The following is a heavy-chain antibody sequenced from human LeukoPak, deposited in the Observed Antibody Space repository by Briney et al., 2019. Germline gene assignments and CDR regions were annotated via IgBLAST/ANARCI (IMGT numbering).Heavy chain of an antibody. V-gene: IGHV3-74*01. CDR1: GFTFSKYW. J-gene: IGHJ6*04. CDR2: INSDGSST. D-gene: IGHD2-2*01. CDR3: AATYLYAMDV. Sequence: GGSLRLSCAASGFTFSKYWMHWVRQAPGKGLVWISRINSDGSSTSYADSVKGRVTISRDNAKNTLYLQLNSPRAEDTAVYYSAATYLYAMDVWGKGTTVTVSS.